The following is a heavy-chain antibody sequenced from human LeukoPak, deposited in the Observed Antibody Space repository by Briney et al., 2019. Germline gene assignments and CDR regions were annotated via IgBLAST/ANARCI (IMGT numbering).Heavy chain of an antibody. V-gene: IGHV4-34*01. J-gene: IGHJ5*02. CDR2: INHSGST. Sequence: SETLSLTCAVYGGSFSGYYWSWIRQPPGKGLEWIGEINHSGSTNYNPSLKSRVTISVDTSKNQFSLKLSSVTAADTAVYYCARPEVPAARRANWFDPWGQGTLVTVSS. D-gene: IGHD2-2*01. CDR3: ARPEVPAARRANWFDP. CDR1: GGSFSGYY.